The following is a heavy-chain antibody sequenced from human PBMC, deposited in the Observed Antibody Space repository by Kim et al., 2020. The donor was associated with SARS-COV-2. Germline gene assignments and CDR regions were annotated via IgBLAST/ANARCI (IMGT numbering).Heavy chain of an antibody. V-gene: IGHV3-7*03. CDR1: GFTFSSYW. CDR2: IKQDGSEK. Sequence: GGSLRLSCAASGFTFSSYWMSWVRQAPGKGLEWVANIKQDGSEKYYVDSVKGRFTISRDNAKNSLYLQMNSLRAEDTAVYYCARVGAVYSGYDYGHDYWGQGTLVTVSS. J-gene: IGHJ4*02. D-gene: IGHD5-12*01. CDR3: ARVGAVYSGYDYGHDY.